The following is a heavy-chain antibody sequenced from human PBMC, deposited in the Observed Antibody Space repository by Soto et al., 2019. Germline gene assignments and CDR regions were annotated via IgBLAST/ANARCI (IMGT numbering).Heavy chain of an antibody. CDR3: ASGGPIVVVTAIVYNWFAP. CDR1: GYTFTGYY. CDR2: INPNSGGT. Sequence: ASVKVSCKASGYTFTGYYMHWVRQAPGQGLEWMGWINPNSGGTNYAQKFQGRVTMTRDTSISTAYMELSRLRSDDTAVYYCASGGPIVVVTAIVYNWFAPWGQGTLVTVSS. J-gene: IGHJ5*02. D-gene: IGHD2-21*02. V-gene: IGHV1-2*02.